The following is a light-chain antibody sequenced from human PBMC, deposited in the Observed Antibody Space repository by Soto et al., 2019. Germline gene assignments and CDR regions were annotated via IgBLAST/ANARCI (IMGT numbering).Light chain of an antibody. J-gene: IGLJ3*02. CDR2: EVN. V-gene: IGLV2-14*01. Sequence: QSALTQPASVSESPGQSITISCTGSSSDVGGYDYVSWYQQHPGKAPKLMIYEVNSRPSGVSNRFSGSKSGNTASLTLSGLQAEDDADYYCSSYTSISSWVFGGGTQLTVL. CDR1: SSDVGGYDY. CDR3: SSYTSISSWV.